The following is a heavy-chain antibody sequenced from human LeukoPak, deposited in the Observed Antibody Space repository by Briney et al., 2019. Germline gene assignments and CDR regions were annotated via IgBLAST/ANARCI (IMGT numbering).Heavy chain of an antibody. CDR1: GFTFSNYY. V-gene: IGHV3-74*01. CDR3: ARDGDGYNTLYYFDY. CDR2: ISNDGGIT. Sequence: GGSLRLSCAASGFTFSNYYMHWVRQAPGKGLVWVSRISNDGGITSYADPVKGRFTISRDNSKNTLYLQMNSLRAEDTAVYYCARDGDGYNTLYYFDYWGQGTLVTVSS. D-gene: IGHD5-24*01. J-gene: IGHJ4*02.